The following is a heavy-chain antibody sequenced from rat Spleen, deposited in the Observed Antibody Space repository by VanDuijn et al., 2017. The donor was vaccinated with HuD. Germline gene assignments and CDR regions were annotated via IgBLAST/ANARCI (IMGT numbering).Heavy chain of an antibody. CDR3: TTVRWGDY. D-gene: IGHD1-12*02. Sequence: EVQLVESGGGLVQPGRSLKLSCAASGITFSDYNMAWVRQAPKKGLEWVATIIYDGSRTYYRDSVKGRFTISRDNLRNTLYLQMDSLRSDDTATYYCTTVRWGDYWGQGVMVTVSS. J-gene: IGHJ2*01. CDR2: IIYDGSRT. CDR1: GITFSDYN. V-gene: IGHV5S10*01.